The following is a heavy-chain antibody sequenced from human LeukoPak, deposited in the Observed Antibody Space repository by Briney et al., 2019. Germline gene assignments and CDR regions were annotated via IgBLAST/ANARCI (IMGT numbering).Heavy chain of an antibody. V-gene: IGHV3-23*01. CDR1: GFTFSNYA. CDR3: AKGRDRAPDY. D-gene: IGHD3-10*01. J-gene: IGHJ4*02. Sequence: GGSLRLSCAASGFTFSNYAMSWVRQAPGKGLEWVSAIGGSGSNTFYADSVKGRFTISRDNSKNTLYLQMNSLRAEDTAVYYCAKGRDRAPDYWGQGTLVTVSS. CDR2: IGGSGSNT.